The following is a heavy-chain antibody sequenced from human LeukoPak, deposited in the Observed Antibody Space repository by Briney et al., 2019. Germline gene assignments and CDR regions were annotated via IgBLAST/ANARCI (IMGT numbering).Heavy chain of an antibody. J-gene: IGHJ3*02. D-gene: IGHD2-2*01. CDR2: IYTSGST. CDR1: GSISSHY. V-gene: IGHV4-4*09. Sequence: SETLSLTCTVSGSISSHYWSWIRQPPGKGLEWIGYIYTSGSTNYNPSLKSRVTISVDTSKNQFSLDLSSVTAADTAVYYCARQKCTSTSCLTKNAFDIWGQGTMVTVSS. CDR3: ARQKCTSTSCLTKNAFDI.